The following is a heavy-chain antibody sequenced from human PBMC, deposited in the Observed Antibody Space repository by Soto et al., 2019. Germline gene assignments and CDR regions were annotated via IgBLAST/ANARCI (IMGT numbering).Heavy chain of an antibody. J-gene: IGHJ4*02. D-gene: IGHD2-21*02. CDR1: GFTFFTSA. CDR2: IVVGSGNT. CDR3: AADPYCGGDCYFDY. Sequence: SVKVSCKASGFTFFTSAIQWVLQARGQRLEWMGWIVVGSGNTNYAQKFQERVTITRDMSTNTAYMELTSLRSEDTAVYYCAADPYCGGDCYFDYWGQGTMVTVSS. V-gene: IGHV1-58*02.